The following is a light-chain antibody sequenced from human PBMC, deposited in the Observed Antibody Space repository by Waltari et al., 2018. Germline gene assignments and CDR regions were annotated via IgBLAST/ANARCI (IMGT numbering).Light chain of an antibody. CDR3: SSYTSSIPVV. CDR1: SSDVGGYNY. V-gene: IGLV2-14*01. Sequence: QSALTQPAPVSGSPGQSITISCPGTSSDVGGYNYASCYQQHPGKSPKLMIYQVSNRPSAVSNRFSGSKSGNTASLTITGLQAEDEADYYCSSYTSSIPVVFGGGTKLTVL. J-gene: IGLJ2*01. CDR2: QVS.